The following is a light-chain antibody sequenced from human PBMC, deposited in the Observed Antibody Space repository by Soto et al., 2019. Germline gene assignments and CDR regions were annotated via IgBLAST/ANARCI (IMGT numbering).Light chain of an antibody. CDR3: QQYGSSPRT. Sequence: ETVLTQSPGTLSLSPGARATLSCRASQSVTSNYLAWYQLKPGQAPRLLVYGATNRATGIPDTFRGSGSGTDFTLTISNLEPEDFAVYYCQQYGSSPRTFGQGTKLELK. CDR1: QSVTSNY. J-gene: IGKJ2*02. CDR2: GAT. V-gene: IGKV3-20*01.